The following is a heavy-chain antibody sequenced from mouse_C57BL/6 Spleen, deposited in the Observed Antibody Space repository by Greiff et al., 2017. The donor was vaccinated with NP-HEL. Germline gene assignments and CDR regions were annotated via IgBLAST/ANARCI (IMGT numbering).Heavy chain of an antibody. CDR1: GYAFSSSW. V-gene: IGHV1-82*01. J-gene: IGHJ2*01. Sequence: QVQLQQSGPELVKPGASVKISCKASGYAFSSSWMNWVKQRPGKGLEWIGRIYPGDGDTNYNGKFKGKATLTADKSSSTAYMQLSSLTSEDSAVYFCARGFHYYGSSPYYFDYWGQGTTLTVSS. CDR2: IYPGDGDT. CDR3: ARGFHYYGSSPYYFDY. D-gene: IGHD1-1*01.